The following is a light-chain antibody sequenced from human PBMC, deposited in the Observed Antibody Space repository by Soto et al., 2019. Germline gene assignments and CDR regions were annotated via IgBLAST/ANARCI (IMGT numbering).Light chain of an antibody. Sequence: DIQMTQSPSSLSALVGDRVTITCRASQRVGSYLNWYQQKPGKAPTLLIYSASELQSGVSSRFSGSGSGTDFTLTIKNLQPEDFAVYYYQQSHNTPLTFGQGTKVDI. V-gene: IGKV1-39*01. CDR2: SAS. J-gene: IGKJ1*01. CDR3: QQSHNTPLT. CDR1: QRVGSY.